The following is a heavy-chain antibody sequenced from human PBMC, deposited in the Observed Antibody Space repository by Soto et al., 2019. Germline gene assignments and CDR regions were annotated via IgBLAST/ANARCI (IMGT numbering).Heavy chain of an antibody. CDR3: AKATTGNYDFWSGYLSTMDV. CDR1: GFTFSSYG. V-gene: IGHV3-30*18. CDR2: ISYDGSNK. J-gene: IGHJ6*02. D-gene: IGHD3-3*01. Sequence: GGSLRLSCAASGFTFSSYGMHWVRQAPGKGLEWVAVISYDGSNKYYADSVKGRFTISRDNSKNTLHLQMNSLRAEDTAVYYCAKATTGNYDFWSGYLSTMDVWGQGTTVTVSS.